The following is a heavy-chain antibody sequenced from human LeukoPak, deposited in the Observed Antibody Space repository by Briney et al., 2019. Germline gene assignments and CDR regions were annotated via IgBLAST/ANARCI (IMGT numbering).Heavy chain of an antibody. J-gene: IGHJ5*02. Sequence: GGSLRLSCVASRFTFSTYWMNWVRQAPGKGLEWVANIKQDGSEKHYVDSVKGRFTISRDNARKSLYLQMNSLRAEDTAVYYCASSLAVAAWFDPWGQGTLVTVSS. CDR1: RFTFSTYW. V-gene: IGHV3-7*01. CDR3: ASSLAVAAWFDP. CDR2: IKQDGSEK. D-gene: IGHD6-19*01.